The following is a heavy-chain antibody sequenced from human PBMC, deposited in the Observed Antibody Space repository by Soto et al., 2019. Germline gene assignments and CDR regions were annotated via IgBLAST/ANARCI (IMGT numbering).Heavy chain of an antibody. CDR1: GYTFFTYD. CDR3: ARVKGRYSSGWYGGPNYFDY. J-gene: IGHJ4*02. V-gene: IGHV1-18*01. Sequence: SVKVSCKSSGYTFFTYDISWVRQAPGQWLDWMGWISAYNGNTNYAQKLQGRVTMTTDTSTSTAYMELRSLRSDDTAVYYCARVKGRYSSGWYGGPNYFDYWGQGTLVTVS. D-gene: IGHD6-19*01. CDR2: ISAYNGNT.